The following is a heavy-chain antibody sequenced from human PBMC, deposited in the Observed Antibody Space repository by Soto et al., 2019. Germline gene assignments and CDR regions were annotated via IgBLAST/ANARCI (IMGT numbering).Heavy chain of an antibody. V-gene: IGHV3-30*18. CDR3: AKPIVAAGYYGMDV. D-gene: IGHD6-13*01. CDR1: GFTFRNYD. CDR2: ISFDGIKK. J-gene: IGHJ6*02. Sequence: GGSLRLSCAASGFTFRNYDMHWVRQAPGKGLEWMGVISFDGIKKYYADSVKGRFTISRDSSKNKLYLQMNSLRPEDTAVYYCAKPIVAAGYYGMDVWGQGTTVTVSS.